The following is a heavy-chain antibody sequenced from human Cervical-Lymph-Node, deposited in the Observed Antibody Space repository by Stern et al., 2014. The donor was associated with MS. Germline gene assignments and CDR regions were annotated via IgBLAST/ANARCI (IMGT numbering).Heavy chain of an antibody. J-gene: IGHJ6*02. CDR3: AIMGTNGIDV. D-gene: IGHD5-18*01. CDR1: GDTFGTYD. CDR2: ISGYKGNT. Sequence: VQLVESGTEVKKPGASVKVSCKASGDTFGTYDVNWVRQAPGQRLEWLGWISGYKGNTNYAQRLQGRVTLTTDTSTTTAYMELRSLRSDDTAVYYCAIMGTNGIDVWGQGTTVTVSS. V-gene: IGHV1-18*01.